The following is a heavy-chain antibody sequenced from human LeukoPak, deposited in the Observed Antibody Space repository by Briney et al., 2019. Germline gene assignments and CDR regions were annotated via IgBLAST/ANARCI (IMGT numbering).Heavy chain of an antibody. CDR3: ARDGDSSGWFSWFDP. J-gene: IGHJ5*02. Sequence: ASVKVSCKASGYTFTGYYMHWVRQAPGQGLEWMGWINLNSGGTNYAQKFQGWVTMTRDTSISTAYMELSRLRSDDTAVYYCARDGDSSGWFSWFDPWGQGTLVTVSS. V-gene: IGHV1-2*04. CDR2: INLNSGGT. CDR1: GYTFTGYY. D-gene: IGHD6-19*01.